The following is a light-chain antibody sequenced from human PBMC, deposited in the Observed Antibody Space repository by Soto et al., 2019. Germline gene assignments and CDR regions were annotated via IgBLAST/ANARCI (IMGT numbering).Light chain of an antibody. CDR1: SSDIGAYNY. Sequence: QSALTQPASVSGSPGQSITISCTGSSSDIGAYNYVSWFQQYPGKAPKLIISEVSNRPSGVSNRFSGSKSGTAASLTISGLQTEDEADSFCFSFTTDWTHLFGTGTKVTVL. CDR2: EVS. J-gene: IGLJ1*01. V-gene: IGLV2-14*01. CDR3: FSFTTDWTHL.